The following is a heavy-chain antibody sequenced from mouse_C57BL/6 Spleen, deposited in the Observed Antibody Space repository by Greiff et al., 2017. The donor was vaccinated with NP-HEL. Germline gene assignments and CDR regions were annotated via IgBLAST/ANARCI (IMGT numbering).Heavy chain of an antibody. J-gene: IGHJ2*01. CDR3: ARADGYYLDY. Sequence: EVKLQESGPGLVKPSQSLSLTCSVTGYSITSGYYWNWIRQFPGNKLEWMGYISYDGSNNYNPSLKNRISITRDTSKNQFFLKLNSVTTEDTATYYCARADGYYLDYWGQGTTLTVSS. CDR2: ISYDGSN. D-gene: IGHD2-3*01. CDR1: GYSITSGYY. V-gene: IGHV3-6*01.